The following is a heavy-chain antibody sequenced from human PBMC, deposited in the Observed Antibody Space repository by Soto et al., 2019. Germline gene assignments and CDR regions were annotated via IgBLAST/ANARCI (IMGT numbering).Heavy chain of an antibody. CDR2: INVYNGNS. Sequence: QVQLVQSGAEVKKPGASVKVSCKASGYTFTSYGISWVRQAPGQGLEWMGWINVYNGNSNYAQKLQGRVTMTTDTPTSTAYLDLRSLRSNDTAVYFCARDTSRGEYDYWGQATLVTVSS. CDR3: ARDTSRGEYDY. V-gene: IGHV1-18*01. D-gene: IGHD3-10*01. CDR1: GYTFTSYG. J-gene: IGHJ4*02.